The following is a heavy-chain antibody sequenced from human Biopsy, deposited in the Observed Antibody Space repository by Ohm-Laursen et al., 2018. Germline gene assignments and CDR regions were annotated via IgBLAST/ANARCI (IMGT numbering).Heavy chain of an antibody. Sequence: GSSVKVSCNASGYTFRNYGISWVRQAPGQGLEWMGWINSYNGKPNYAEKVQGRVTMTTDTSTSTAYMELRSLTSDDTAVYYCARPSTVTRAFDIWGQGTMVTVSS. J-gene: IGHJ3*02. CDR1: GYTFRNYG. CDR3: ARPSTVTRAFDI. CDR2: INSYNGKP. D-gene: IGHD4-17*01. V-gene: IGHV1-18*01.